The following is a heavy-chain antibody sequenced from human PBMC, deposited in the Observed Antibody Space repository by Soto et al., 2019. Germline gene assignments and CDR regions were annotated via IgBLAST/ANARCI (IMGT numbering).Heavy chain of an antibody. J-gene: IGHJ3*02. CDR1: GYTFSDYY. CDR3: ARSVRGHDAFDI. D-gene: IGHD3-10*02. Sequence: ASVKVSCKASGYTFSDYYMHWVRQAPGQGLEWIGWINPDSDGTNYAQKFQGRVTMTGDTSISTAYLELSRLRSDGTAIYYCARSVRGHDAFDIWGQGTMVTVSS. CDR2: INPDSDGT. V-gene: IGHV1-2*02.